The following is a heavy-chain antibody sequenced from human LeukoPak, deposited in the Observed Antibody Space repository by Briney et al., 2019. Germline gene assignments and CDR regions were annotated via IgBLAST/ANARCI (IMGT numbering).Heavy chain of an antibody. CDR1: GFTLRDYY. V-gene: IGHV3-11*01. D-gene: IGHD3/OR15-3a*01. J-gene: IGHJ4*02. Sequence: GGSLRLSCAASGFTLRDYYMSWIRQAPGKGLEWVSYSSSSGITIYYADSVKGRFAISRDNAKNSLYLQMNSLRAEDTAVYYCARRRDFIDYWGQGTLVTVSS. CDR3: ARRRDFIDY. CDR2: SSSSGITI.